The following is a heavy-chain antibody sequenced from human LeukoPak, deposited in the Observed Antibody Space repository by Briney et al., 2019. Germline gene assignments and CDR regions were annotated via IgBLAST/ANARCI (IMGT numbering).Heavy chain of an antibody. CDR2: IYYSGST. CDR3: ARDSPGGYGHYVPI. Sequence: SETLCLTCAVYGGSFSGYYWSWIRQPPGKGPEWIGYIYYSGSTNYNPSLKSRVTISVDTSKNQFSLKLSSVTAADTAVYYCARDSPGGYGHYVPIWGQGTMVTVSS. D-gene: IGHD4-17*01. CDR1: GGSFSGYY. J-gene: IGHJ3*02. V-gene: IGHV4-59*01.